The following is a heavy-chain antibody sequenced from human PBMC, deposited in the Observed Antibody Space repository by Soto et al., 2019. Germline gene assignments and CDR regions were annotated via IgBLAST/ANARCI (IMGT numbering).Heavy chain of an antibody. CDR3: MGGDYDRYCYYAMDV. J-gene: IGHJ6*02. V-gene: IGHV3-21*01. CDR1: GFTFSSLS. D-gene: IGHD4-17*01. CDR2: MSSDSSYI. Sequence: EVQMVESGGGLVKPGGSLRLSCAASGFTFSSLSMNWVRQAPGKGLEWVSSMSSDSSYIYYADSVKGRFTISRDNAKNSLYLQMNSLRDEDTAVYYCMGGDYDRYCYYAMDVWGQGTTVTVSS.